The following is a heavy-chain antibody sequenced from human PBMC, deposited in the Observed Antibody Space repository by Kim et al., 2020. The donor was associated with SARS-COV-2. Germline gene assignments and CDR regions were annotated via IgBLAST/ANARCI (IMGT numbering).Heavy chain of an antibody. D-gene: IGHD3-10*01. CDR2: INGGHGNT. V-gene: IGHV1-3*01. Sequence: ASVNVSCKASGYTFDTLSLYWRRQAPGQRGEWMGWINGGHGNTRYSQNFQGRVIFTRDTSETKAYMELTSLTFKDTAVYFCARECSGCDKWLDPWGQGNL. CDR3: ARECSGCDKWLDP. CDR1: GYTFDTLS. J-gene: IGHJ5*02.